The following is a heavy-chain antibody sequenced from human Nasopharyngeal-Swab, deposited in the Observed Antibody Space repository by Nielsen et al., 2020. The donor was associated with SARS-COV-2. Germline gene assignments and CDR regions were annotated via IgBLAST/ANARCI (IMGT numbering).Heavy chain of an antibody. CDR2: ITPSGGAT. Sequence: ASVTVSCKASGLTFSRYFMHWVRQPPGQGLEWMGVITPSGGATNYARKFPGRVTMTRDPSTSTVYLDLSSLKSEDTAVDFCASEPGGMAAPGKHFDPWGQGTLVTVSS. V-gene: IGHV1-46*01. D-gene: IGHD6-13*01. CDR1: GLTFSRYF. J-gene: IGHJ5*02. CDR3: ASEPGGMAAPGKHFDP.